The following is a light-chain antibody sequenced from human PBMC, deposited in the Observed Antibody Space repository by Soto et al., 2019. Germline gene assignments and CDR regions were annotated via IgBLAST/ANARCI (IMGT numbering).Light chain of an antibody. V-gene: IGLV2-8*01. CDR2: EVS. CDR1: SSDVGGYNY. Sequence: QSALTQPPSASGPPGQSVTISCTGTSSDVGGYNYVSWYQLHPGKAPKLMIYEVSKRPSGVPDRFSGSKSGNTASLTVSGLQAEDEADYYCSSYAGSNTYVFGTGTKLTVL. CDR3: SSYAGSNTYV. J-gene: IGLJ1*01.